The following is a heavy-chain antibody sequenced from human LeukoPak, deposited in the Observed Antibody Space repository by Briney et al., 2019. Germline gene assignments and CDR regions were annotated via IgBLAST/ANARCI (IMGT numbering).Heavy chain of an antibody. J-gene: IGHJ4*02. CDR1: GFTVSSNE. CDR3: ARAGLYNWNYEGTTYFDF. D-gene: IGHD1-7*01. CDR2: ISGGST. V-gene: IGHV3-38-3*01. Sequence: GGSLRLSCAASGFTVSSNEMSWVRQAPGKGLEWVSSISGGSTYYADSRKGRFTISRDNAKNSLYLQMNSLRAEDTALYYCARAGLYNWNYEGTTYFDFWGQGTLVTASA.